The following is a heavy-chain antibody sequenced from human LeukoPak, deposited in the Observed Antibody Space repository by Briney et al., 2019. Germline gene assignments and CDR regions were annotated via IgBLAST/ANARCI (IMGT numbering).Heavy chain of an antibody. CDR1: GFTFSSYS. V-gene: IGHV3-21*01. J-gene: IGHJ4*02. D-gene: IGHD6-13*01. CDR2: ISSRSDYI. CDR3: ASPKGGLIVASGTGFDY. Sequence: GGSLRLSCAACGFTFSSYSRSWVRQAPGKGLEWFSSISSRSDYIYYVESVEGRFTISRDNAKNSLYLQMNSPRAEDTAVYYCASPKGGLIVASGTGFDYWGQGSLVIVPS.